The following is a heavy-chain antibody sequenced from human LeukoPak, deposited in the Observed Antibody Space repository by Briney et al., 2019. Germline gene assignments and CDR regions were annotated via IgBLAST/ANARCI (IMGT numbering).Heavy chain of an antibody. CDR3: AREGETWGILI. CDR2: INSDGSST. D-gene: IGHD7-27*01. Sequence: GGSLRLSCAASGFTFSDYYMSWIRQAPGKGLVWVSRINSDGSSTSYADSVKGRFTISRDNAKNTLYLQMNSLRAEDTAVYYCAREGETWGILIWGQGTMVTVSS. V-gene: IGHV3-74*01. J-gene: IGHJ3*02. CDR1: GFTFSDYY.